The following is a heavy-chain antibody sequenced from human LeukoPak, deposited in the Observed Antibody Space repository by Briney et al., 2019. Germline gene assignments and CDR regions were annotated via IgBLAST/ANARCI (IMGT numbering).Heavy chain of an antibody. Sequence: SGGSLRLSCAASGFTFDDYGMSWVRQPPGKGLEWVSGINWNGGSTGYADSVKGRFTISRDNAKNSLYLQMNSLRAEDTAFYYCARDHSGNYAWDYWGQGTLVTVSS. CDR3: ARDHSGNYAWDY. D-gene: IGHD3-10*01. CDR2: INWNGGST. J-gene: IGHJ4*02. CDR1: GFTFDDYG. V-gene: IGHV3-20*04.